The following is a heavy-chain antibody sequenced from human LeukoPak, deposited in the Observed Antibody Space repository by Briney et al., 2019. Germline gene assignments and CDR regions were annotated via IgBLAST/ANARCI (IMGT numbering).Heavy chain of an antibody. CDR3: AKDHQYQLHYDAFDI. CDR1: GFTFSSYG. CDR2: IRYDGSNK. V-gene: IGHV3-30*02. Sequence: GGSLRLSCAASGFTFSSYGMHWVRQAPDKGLEWVAFIRYDGSNKYYADSVKGRFTISRDNSKNTLYLQMNSLRAEDTAVYYCAKDHQYQLHYDAFDIWGQGTMVTVSS. D-gene: IGHD2-2*01. J-gene: IGHJ3*02.